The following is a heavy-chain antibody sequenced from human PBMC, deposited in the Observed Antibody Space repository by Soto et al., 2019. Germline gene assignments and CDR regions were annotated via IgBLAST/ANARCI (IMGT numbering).Heavy chain of an antibody. J-gene: IGHJ1*01. CDR3: ATGGERDYCDHSGWR. Sequence: QVQLVQSGAEVKKPGSSVKVSCKASGGTFSNYALDWVRQAPGQGLEWMGGIIPIFGTVRHAQNFQGRVTITADESTATAYRELSSLRYEDTAMYYCATGGERDYCDHSGWRWGQGTLVTVSS. D-gene: IGHD3-22*01. CDR2: IIPIFGTV. CDR1: GGTFSNYA. V-gene: IGHV1-69*12.